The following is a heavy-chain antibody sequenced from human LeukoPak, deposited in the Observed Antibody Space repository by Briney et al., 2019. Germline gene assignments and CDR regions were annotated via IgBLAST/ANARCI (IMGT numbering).Heavy chain of an antibody. CDR1: GFTFSDYY. CDR2: ISGSGSTI. CDR3: ARDRRFLEWLSV. J-gene: IGHJ4*02. V-gene: IGHV3-11*04. D-gene: IGHD3-3*01. Sequence: GGSLGLSCAASGFTFSDYYMNWIRQAPGKGLEWVSYISGSGSTIYYADSVKGRFTISRDNAKNSLYLQMNSLRAEDTAVYYCARDRRFLEWLSVWGQGTLVTVSS.